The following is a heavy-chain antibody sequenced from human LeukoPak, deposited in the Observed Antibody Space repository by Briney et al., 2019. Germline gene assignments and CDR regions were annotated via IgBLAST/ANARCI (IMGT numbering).Heavy chain of an antibody. CDR3: ARDYGGSSPFDY. CDR1: GFTLSSYE. J-gene: IGHJ4*02. CDR2: ISSSGSTI. D-gene: IGHD4-23*01. Sequence: GGSLRLSCAASGFTLSSYEMHWVRQAPGKGLEWVSYISSSGSTIYYADSVRGRFTISRDNAKNSLYLQMNSLRAEDTAVYYCARDYGGSSPFDYWGQGTLVTVSS. V-gene: IGHV3-48*03.